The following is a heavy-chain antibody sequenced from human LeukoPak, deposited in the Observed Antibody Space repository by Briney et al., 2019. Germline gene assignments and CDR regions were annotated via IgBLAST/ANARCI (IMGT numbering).Heavy chain of an antibody. Sequence: PSETPSLTCTVSGGSISSSSYYWGWIRQPPGKGLEWIGSIYYSGSTYYNPSLKSRVTISVDTSKNQFSPKLSSVTAADTAVYYCASEVGYCSGGSCYYFDYWGQGTLVTVSS. CDR2: IYYSGST. CDR3: ASEVGYCSGGSCYYFDY. D-gene: IGHD2-15*01. CDR1: GGSISSSSYY. J-gene: IGHJ4*02. V-gene: IGHV4-39*01.